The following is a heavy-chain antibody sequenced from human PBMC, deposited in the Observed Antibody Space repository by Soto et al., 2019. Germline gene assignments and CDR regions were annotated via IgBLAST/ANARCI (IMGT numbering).Heavy chain of an antibody. CDR1: GGPISSSTSY. Sequence: LSLTCTVSGGPISSSTSYWGWIRQLPGKGLEWIGSIFYSASTYYNPSPRSRVAIYIDLSKNQFLLKLSSVTAADTAVYYCARHLVVAATTYNWFDLWGQGTLVTVSS. V-gene: IGHV4-39*01. D-gene: IGHD2-15*01. CDR2: IFYSAST. CDR3: ARHLVVAATTYNWFDL. J-gene: IGHJ5*02.